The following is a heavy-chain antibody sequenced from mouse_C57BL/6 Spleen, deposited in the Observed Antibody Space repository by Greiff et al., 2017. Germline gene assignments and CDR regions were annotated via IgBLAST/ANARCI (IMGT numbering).Heavy chain of an antibody. CDR1: GFTFSSYG. D-gene: IGHD2-1*01. Sequence: EVKLVESGGDLVKPGGSLKLSCAASGFTFSSYGMSWVRQTPDKRLEWVATISSGGSYTYYPDSVKGRFTISRDNAKNTLYLQMSSLKSEDTAMYYCARHENGNHPCAYWGQGTLVTVSA. J-gene: IGHJ3*01. CDR2: ISSGGSYT. V-gene: IGHV5-6*01. CDR3: ARHENGNHPCAY.